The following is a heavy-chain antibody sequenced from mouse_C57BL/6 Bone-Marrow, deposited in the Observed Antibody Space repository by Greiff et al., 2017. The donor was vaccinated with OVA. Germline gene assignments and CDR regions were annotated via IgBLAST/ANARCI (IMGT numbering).Heavy chain of an antibody. V-gene: IGHV14-4*01. CDR2: IDPENGDT. Sequence: EVQLQQSGAELVRPGASVKLSCTASGFNIKADYMHWVKQRPEQGLEWIGWIDPENGDTEYASKFQGKATITADTSSNTAYLQLSSLTSEDTAVYYCSYDYDGSYWYFDVWGTGTTVTVSS. D-gene: IGHD2-4*01. J-gene: IGHJ1*03. CDR3: SYDYDGSYWYFDV. CDR1: GFNIKADY.